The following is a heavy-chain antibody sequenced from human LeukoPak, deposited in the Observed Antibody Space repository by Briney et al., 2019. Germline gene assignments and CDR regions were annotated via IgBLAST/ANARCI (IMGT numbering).Heavy chain of an antibody. CDR1: GFTFSSYS. J-gene: IGHJ6*03. Sequence: GESLRLSCAASGFTFSSYSMNWVRQAPGKGLEWVSSISSSSNYIYYADSAKGRFTISRDNAKNSMYLQMNSLRAEDTAVYYCARGVDYYYYYMDVWGKGTTVTVSS. V-gene: IGHV3-21*01. CDR2: ISSSSNYI. CDR3: ARGVDYYYYYMDV.